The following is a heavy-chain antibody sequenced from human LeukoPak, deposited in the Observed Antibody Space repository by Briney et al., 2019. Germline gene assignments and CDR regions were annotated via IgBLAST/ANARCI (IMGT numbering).Heavy chain of an antibody. Sequence: GGSLRLSCAASGFTVSSNYMSWVRQAPGKGLEWVSVIYSGGSTYYADSVKGRFTISRDNSKNTLYLQMNSLRAEDTAVYYCAKMWDIVVSGDYWGQGTLVTVSS. V-gene: IGHV3-53*01. J-gene: IGHJ4*02. CDR2: IYSGGST. CDR3: AKMWDIVVSGDY. CDR1: GFTVSSNY. D-gene: IGHD2-15*01.